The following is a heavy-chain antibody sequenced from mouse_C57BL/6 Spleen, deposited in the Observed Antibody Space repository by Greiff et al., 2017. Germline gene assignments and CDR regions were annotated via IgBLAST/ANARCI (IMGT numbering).Heavy chain of an antibody. Sequence: EVQLQQSGPELVKPGDSVKLSCKASGYSFTGYFMNWVMQSHGKSLEWIGRINPYNGDTFYNQKFKGKVTLTVDKSSSTAHMELRSLTSEDSAVYYCARDYHYAMDYWGQGTSVTVSS. CDR1: GYSFTGYF. CDR3: ARDYHYAMDY. D-gene: IGHD2-4*01. V-gene: IGHV1-20*01. J-gene: IGHJ4*01. CDR2: INPYNGDT.